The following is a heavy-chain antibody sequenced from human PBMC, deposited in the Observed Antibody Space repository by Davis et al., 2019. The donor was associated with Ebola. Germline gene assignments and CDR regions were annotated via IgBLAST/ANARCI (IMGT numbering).Heavy chain of an antibody. J-gene: IGHJ4*02. CDR2: ISSSSSYV. CDR1: GFTPSHYN. CDR3: ARAAGSPDYFDTSET. Sequence: GESLKISCAASGFTPSHYNIHWVRQAPGKGLEWVSYISSSSSYVYYADSLKGRFTISRDNAKNSVFLQMNSLRAEDTAVYYCARAAGSPDYFDTSETWGQGTLVTVSS. V-gene: IGHV3-21*01. D-gene: IGHD3-9*01.